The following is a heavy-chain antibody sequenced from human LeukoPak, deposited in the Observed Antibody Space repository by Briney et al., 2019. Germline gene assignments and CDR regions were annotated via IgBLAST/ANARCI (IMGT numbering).Heavy chain of an antibody. V-gene: IGHV3-21*01. D-gene: IGHD5-18*01. CDR1: GFTFSNFA. CDR2: ISSSSSYI. CDR3: ARDYTAMVPGGDY. J-gene: IGHJ4*02. Sequence: PGGSLRLSCAASGFTFSNFAVSWVRQAPGKGLEWVSSISSSSSYIYYADSVKGRFTISRDNAKNSLYLQMNSLRAEDTAVYYCARDYTAMVPGGDYWGQGTLVTVSS.